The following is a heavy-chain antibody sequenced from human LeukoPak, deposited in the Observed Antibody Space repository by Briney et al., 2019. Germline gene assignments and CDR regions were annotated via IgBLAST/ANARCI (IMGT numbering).Heavy chain of an antibody. CDR2: ISYDGSNK. CDR1: GLIFDKSW. J-gene: IGHJ4*02. CDR3: AHGLGSRDY. D-gene: IGHD3-16*01. Sequence: GGSLRLSCAASGLIFDKSWMNWVRQAPGKGLEWAAVISYDGSNKYYADSVKGRFTISRGNSKNTLYLQMNSLRAEDTAVYYCAHGLGSRDYWGQGTLVTVSS. V-gene: IGHV3-30*03.